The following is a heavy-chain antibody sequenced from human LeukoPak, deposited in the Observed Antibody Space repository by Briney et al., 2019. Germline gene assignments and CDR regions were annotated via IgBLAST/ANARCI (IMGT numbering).Heavy chain of an antibody. CDR3: ARYRGGRLDY. J-gene: IGHJ4*02. Sequence: SETLSLTCAVYGGSFSGYYWSWIRQPPGKGLEWIGEINHSGSTNYNPFLKSRVTISVDTSKNQFSLKLSSVTAADTAVYYCARYRGGRLDYWGQGTLVTVSS. CDR2: INHSGST. D-gene: IGHD2-15*01. V-gene: IGHV4-34*01. CDR1: GGSFSGYY.